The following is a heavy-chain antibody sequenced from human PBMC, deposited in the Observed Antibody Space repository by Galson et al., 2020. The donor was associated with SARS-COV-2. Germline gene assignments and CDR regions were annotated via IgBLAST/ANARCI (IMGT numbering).Heavy chain of an antibody. CDR1: GFGFSYYW. V-gene: IGHV3-7*03. D-gene: IGHD2-15*01. CDR2: IKHDGSEK. CDR3: VRVDCSGGGCYPGNH. Sequence: GGSLRLSCEASGFGFSYYWMSWVRQAPGRGLEWVANIKHDGSEKYYVDSVKGRFTLSRDNPKNSLYLQMNNLRVEDTAVYYCVRVDCSGGGCYPGNHWGRGTLVTVSS. J-gene: IGHJ5*02.